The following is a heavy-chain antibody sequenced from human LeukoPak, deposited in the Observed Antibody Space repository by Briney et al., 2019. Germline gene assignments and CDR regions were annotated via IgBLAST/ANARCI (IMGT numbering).Heavy chain of an antibody. CDR2: IYSSGST. CDR1: GDSISSYY. J-gene: IGHJ4*02. V-gene: IGHV4-59*12. CDR3: ARYSYGDYYFDY. D-gene: IGHD4-17*01. Sequence: PSETLSLTCTVSGDSISSYYWSWIRQFPGKGLEWIGYIYSSGSTNYNPSLKSRVTMSVDTSKNQFSLKLSSVTAADTAVYYCARYSYGDYYFDYWGQGTLVTVSS.